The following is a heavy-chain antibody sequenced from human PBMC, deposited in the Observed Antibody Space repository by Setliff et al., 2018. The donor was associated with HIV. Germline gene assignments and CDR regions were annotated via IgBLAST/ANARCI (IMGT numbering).Heavy chain of an antibody. J-gene: IGHJ4*02. CDR1: GGSISSGGYY. D-gene: IGHD3-22*01. CDR2: IYTSGST. Sequence: SETLSLTCTVSGGSISSGGYYWSWIRQPPGKGLEWIGYIYTSGSTNYKPSLKSRGTISVDTSKNQFSLKLSSVTAADTAVYYCARVCYYDTKGLGCFDYWGQGTLVTVSS. V-gene: IGHV4-61*08. CDR3: ARVCYYDTKGLGCFDY.